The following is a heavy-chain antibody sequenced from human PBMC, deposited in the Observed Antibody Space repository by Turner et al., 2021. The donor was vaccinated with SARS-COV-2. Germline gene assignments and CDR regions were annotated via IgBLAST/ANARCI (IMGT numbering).Heavy chain of an antibody. CDR3: ARDREDCSSSSCDEAY. Sequence: QVQLVESGGGVAQPGRSLRLPCAASGFTFSNYAMHWVRQAPGKGLEWVVFISYDGSYKYYADSVKGRFTISRDNSKNTLYLQMNSLRAEDTAVYYCARDREDCSSSSCDEAYWGQGTLVTVSS. CDR1: GFTFSNYA. J-gene: IGHJ4*02. V-gene: IGHV3-30-3*01. CDR2: ISYDGSYK. D-gene: IGHD2-2*01.